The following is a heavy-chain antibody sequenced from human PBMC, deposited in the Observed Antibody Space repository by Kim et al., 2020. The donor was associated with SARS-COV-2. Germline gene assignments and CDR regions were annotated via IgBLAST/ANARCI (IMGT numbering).Heavy chain of an antibody. CDR1: GFTFSSYS. V-gene: IGHV3-33*01. CDR3: ARGGFYYDSRWNWFDP. D-gene: IGHD3-22*01. Sequence: GGSLRLSCAASGFTFSSYSMHWVRQAPGKGLEWVAVIWYDGSNKYYADSVKGRFTISRDNSKNTLYLQMNSLRAEDTAVYYCARGGFYYDSRWNWFDPWGQGTLVTVSS. CDR2: IWYDGSNK. J-gene: IGHJ5*02.